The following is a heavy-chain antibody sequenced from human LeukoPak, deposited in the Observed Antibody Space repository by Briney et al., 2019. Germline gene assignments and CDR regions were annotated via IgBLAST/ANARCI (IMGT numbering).Heavy chain of an antibody. D-gene: IGHD1-1*01. J-gene: IGHJ4*02. V-gene: IGHV1-69*05. CDR1: GGTFRSYA. CDR3: ARGTGEFDY. Sequence: SVKVSCKASGGTFRSYAINWLRQAPGQGLEWMGGIRPIFGTANSAQRFQGRVTITTDESTSTAYMELNSLRSEDTAVYYCARGTGEFDYWGQGTLVTVSS. CDR2: IRPIFGTA.